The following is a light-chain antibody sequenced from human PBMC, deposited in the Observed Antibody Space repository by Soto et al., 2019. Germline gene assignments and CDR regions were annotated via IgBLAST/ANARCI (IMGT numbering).Light chain of an antibody. CDR3: AAWDDSLNGHVV. CDR1: SSNIGRNT. Sequence: QSVLTQPPSASGTPGQRVTISCAGSSSNIGRNTVNWYHQLPGAAPKLLIYNNYQRPSGVPDRFSGSKSGTSASLAISGLQSEDEADYYCAAWDDSLNGHVVFGGGTQLTVL. J-gene: IGLJ2*01. CDR2: NNY. V-gene: IGLV1-44*01.